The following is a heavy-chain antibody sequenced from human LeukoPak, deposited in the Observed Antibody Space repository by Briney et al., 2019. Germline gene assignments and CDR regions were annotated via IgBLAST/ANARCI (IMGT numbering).Heavy chain of an antibody. J-gene: IGHJ4*02. V-gene: IGHV4-61*02. D-gene: IGHD1-1*01. CDR2: IYTSGST. CDR1: RGSISSGSHY. CDR3: ARTQFTEFGNWNGGMFEDY. Sequence: SETLSLTCTDPRGSISSGSHYWSWIRQPAGKGLEWLGRIYTSGSTNYNPSLKIRVTISVDTSKNQFSLTLSSVTAADTAVYYCARTQFTEFGNWNGGMFEDYWGQGTLVTVSS.